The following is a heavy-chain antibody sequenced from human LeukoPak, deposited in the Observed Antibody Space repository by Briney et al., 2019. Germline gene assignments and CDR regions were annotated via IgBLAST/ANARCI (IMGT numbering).Heavy chain of an antibody. V-gene: IGHV1-18*01. CDR2: ISAYNGNT. CDR3: ARGGNDYVWGSYRFIDY. D-gene: IGHD3-16*02. Sequence: GASVKVSCKASGYTFTSYGISRVRQAPGQGLEWMGWISAYNGNTNYAQKLQGRVTMTTDTSTSTAYMELRSLRSDDTAVYYCARGGNDYVWGSYRFIDYWGQGTLVTVSS. CDR1: GYTFTSYG. J-gene: IGHJ4*02.